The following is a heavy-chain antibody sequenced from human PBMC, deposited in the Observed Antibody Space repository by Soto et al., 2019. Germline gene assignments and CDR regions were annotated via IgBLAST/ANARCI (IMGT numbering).Heavy chain of an antibody. Sequence: GGSLRLSCAASGLTFSSYAMSWVRQAPGKGLEWVSAISGSGGSTYYADSVKGRFTISRDNSKNTLYLQMNSLRAEDTAVYYCAKVQRRYDNDFWSGYSSGYYYYGMDVRGQGPTVTVSS. D-gene: IGHD3-3*01. CDR1: GLTFSSYA. CDR3: AKVQRRYDNDFWSGYSSGYYYYGMDV. V-gene: IGHV3-23*01. J-gene: IGHJ6*02. CDR2: ISGSGGST.